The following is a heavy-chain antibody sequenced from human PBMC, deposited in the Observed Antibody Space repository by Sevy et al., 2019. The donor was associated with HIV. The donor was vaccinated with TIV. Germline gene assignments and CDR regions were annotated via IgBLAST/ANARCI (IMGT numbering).Heavy chain of an antibody. V-gene: IGHV4-4*07. J-gene: IGHJ4*02. CDR2: IYTSGST. CDR3: AGGGFLEWLLDY. D-gene: IGHD3-3*01. Sequence: SETLSLTCTVSGGSISSYYWSWIRQSAGKGLEWIGRIYTSGSTNYNPSLKSRVAMSVDTSKNQFSLKLSPVTAADTAVYYCAGGGFLEWLLDYWGQGTLVTVSS. CDR1: GGSISSYY.